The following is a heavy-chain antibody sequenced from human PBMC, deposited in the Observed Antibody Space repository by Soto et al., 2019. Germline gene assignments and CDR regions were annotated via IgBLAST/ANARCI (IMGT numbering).Heavy chain of an antibody. D-gene: IGHD3-3*01. V-gene: IGHV3-30-3*01. CDR3: ARDHELVWSGALSFDY. CDR2: ISYDGSNK. Sequence: GSLRLSCAASGFTFSSYAMHWVRQAPGKGLEWVAVISYDGSNKYYADSVKGRFTISRDNSKNTLYLQMNSLRAEDTAVYYCARDHELVWSGALSFDYWGQGTLVTVSS. CDR1: GFTFSSYA. J-gene: IGHJ4*02.